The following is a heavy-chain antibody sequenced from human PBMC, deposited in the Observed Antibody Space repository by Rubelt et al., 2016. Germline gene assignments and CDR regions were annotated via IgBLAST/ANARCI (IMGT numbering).Heavy chain of an antibody. J-gene: IGHJ5*02. CDR1: GFTFTNFW. Sequence: VQLVESGGGVVQPGGSLRLSCAASGFTFTNFWIEWVRQAPGKGLEWVASITHDGNGQFYADSVRGRFTVSRDNAKNVLFLEMNSLRDEDTAVYYCARGGQQLLSWGQGTLVTVAS. CDR2: ITHDGNGQ. CDR3: ARGGQQLLS. V-gene: IGHV3-7*01. D-gene: IGHD6-13*01.